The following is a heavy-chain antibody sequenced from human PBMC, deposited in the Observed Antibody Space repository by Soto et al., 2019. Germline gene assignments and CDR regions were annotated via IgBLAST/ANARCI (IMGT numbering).Heavy chain of an antibody. Sequence: SVKVSGKASGGTFSSYAISWVRQAPGQGLEWMGGIIPIFGTANYAQKFQGRVTITADESTSTAYMELSSLRSEDTAVYYCARDTRDPSYGMDVWGQGTTVTVSS. V-gene: IGHV1-69*13. J-gene: IGHJ6*02. CDR3: ARDTRDPSYGMDV. CDR1: GGTFSSYA. CDR2: IIPIFGTA.